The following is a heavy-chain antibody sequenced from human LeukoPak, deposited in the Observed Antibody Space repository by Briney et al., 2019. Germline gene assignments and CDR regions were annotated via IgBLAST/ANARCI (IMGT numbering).Heavy chain of an antibody. CDR2: INPNSGGP. J-gene: IGHJ6*02. V-gene: IGHV1-2*06. CDR3: ARDGADYSDV. D-gene: IGHD3-10*01. CDR1: GYTFTGYY. Sequence: ASVQVSCQASGYTFTGYYMHWVRQATGQGIEWMGRINPNSGGPNYAQKFRGRVTMTRHTSISTAYMELSRLRADDTAVYYCARDGADYSDVWGQGTTVTVPS.